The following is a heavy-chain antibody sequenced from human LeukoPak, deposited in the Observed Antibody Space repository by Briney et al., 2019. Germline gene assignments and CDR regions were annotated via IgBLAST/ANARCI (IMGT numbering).Heavy chain of an antibody. V-gene: IGHV3-23*01. CDR1: GFTFSSYA. D-gene: IGHD3-10*01. CDR2: ISGSGGST. CDR3: ANRDTMGLFHP. J-gene: IGHJ5*02. Sequence: GGSLRLSCAASGFTFSSYAMSWVRQAPGKGLEWVSAISGSGGSTYYADSVKGRFTISRDNSKNTLYLQMNSLRAEDTAVYYCANRDTMGLFHPWGQGTLVTVSS.